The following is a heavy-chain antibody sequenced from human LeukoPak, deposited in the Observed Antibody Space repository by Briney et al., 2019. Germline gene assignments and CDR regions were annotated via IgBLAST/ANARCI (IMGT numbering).Heavy chain of an antibody. J-gene: IGHJ4*02. CDR1: GYTFTSYY. CDR2: IIPILGIA. CDR3: ARGFGALRLGELSSFDY. Sequence: ASVKVSCKASGYTFTSYYMHWVRQAPGQGLEWMGRIIPILGIANYAQKFQGRVTITADKSTSTAYMELSSLRSEDTAVYYCARGFGALRLGELSSFDYWGQGTLVTVSS. V-gene: IGHV1-69*02. D-gene: IGHD3-16*02.